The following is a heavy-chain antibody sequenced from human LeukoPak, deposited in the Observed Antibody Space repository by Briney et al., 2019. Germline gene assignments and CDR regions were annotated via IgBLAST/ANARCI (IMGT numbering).Heavy chain of an antibody. CDR1: GFTFNSYS. J-gene: IGHJ4*02. CDR3: ARESIAARFDY. V-gene: IGHV3-21*01. D-gene: IGHD6-6*01. CDR2: ISSSRSYI. Sequence: GGSLRLSCAASGFTFNSYSMNWVRQAPGKGLEWVSSISSSRSYIYYADSVKGRFTISRDNAKNSLYLQMNSLRAEDTAVYYCARESIAARFDYWGQGTLVTVSS.